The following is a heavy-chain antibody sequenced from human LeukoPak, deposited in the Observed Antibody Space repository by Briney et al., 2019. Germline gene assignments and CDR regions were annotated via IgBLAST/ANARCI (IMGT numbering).Heavy chain of an antibody. V-gene: IGHV3-7*01. J-gene: IGHJ6*03. CDR2: VTLDGSQK. CDR3: AKFGHYYMDV. CDR1: GFSFPNYW. D-gene: IGHD3-10*01. Sequence: GGSLRLSCAASGFSFPNYWMTWVRQAPGKGLEWVANVTLDGSQKYYLDSVKGRFTISRDNAKNSLYLQMNSLRAEDTGVYYCAKFGHYYMDVWGKGTTVTVSS.